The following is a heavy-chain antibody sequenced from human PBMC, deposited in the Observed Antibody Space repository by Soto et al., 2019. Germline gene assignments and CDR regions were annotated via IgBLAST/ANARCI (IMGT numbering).Heavy chain of an antibody. V-gene: IGHV3-23*01. CDR1: GFTFTTYA. J-gene: IGHJ4*02. CDR2: VGRSGDDT. CDR3: AFSYHCDY. Sequence: EVQLLESGGDLVQPGGSLRLSCVASGFTFTTYAMSWVRQAPDKGLEWVSSVGRSGDDTYYADSVKGRLTISRDNSKNTLYLQMNSLRGEDTAVYYCAFSYHCDYWGRGTLVTVSS.